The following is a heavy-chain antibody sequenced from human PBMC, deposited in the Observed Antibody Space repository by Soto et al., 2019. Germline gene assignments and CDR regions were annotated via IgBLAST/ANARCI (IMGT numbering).Heavy chain of an antibody. CDR3: ARAPTDYSHDY. CDR1: GGSIITTTYY. V-gene: IGHV4-39*01. Sequence: QLQLQESGPGLVKPSETLSLTCTVSGGSIITTTYYWVWLRQPPGKGLEWIGSVYYSGSTYYNPSFKSRVTIPVDTSMNQFALMLSSVTAADTAVYFCARAPTDYSHDYWGLGNLVTVSS. D-gene: IGHD4-4*01. CDR2: VYYSGST. J-gene: IGHJ4*02.